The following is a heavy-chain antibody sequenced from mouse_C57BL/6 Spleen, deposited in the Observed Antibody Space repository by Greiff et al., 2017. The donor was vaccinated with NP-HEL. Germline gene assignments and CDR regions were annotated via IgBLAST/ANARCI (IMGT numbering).Heavy chain of an antibody. CDR1: GYTFTSYW. D-gene: IGHD2-2*01. J-gene: IGHJ4*01. CDR3: ARGRGMVTTLYYAMDY. CDR2: IHPNSGST. Sequence: QVQLQQPGAELVKPGASVKLSCKASGYTFTSYWMHWVKQRPGQGLEWIGMIHPNSGSTNYNEKFKSKATLTVDKSSSTAYMQLSSLTSEDSAVYYCARGRGMVTTLYYAMDYWGQGTSVTVSS. V-gene: IGHV1-64*01.